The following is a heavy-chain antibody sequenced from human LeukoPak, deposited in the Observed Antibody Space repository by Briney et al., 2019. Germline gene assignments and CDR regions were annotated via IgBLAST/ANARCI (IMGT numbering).Heavy chain of an antibody. V-gene: IGHV3-30*18. Sequence: GRSLRLSCAASGFTLSSYGMHWIRQAPGKGLEWVAVISYDGSNKYYADSVKGRFTISRDNSKNTLYLQMNSLRAEDTAVYYCAKDRRDGGYPYYFDYWGQGTLVTVSS. CDR3: AKDRRDGGYPYYFDY. D-gene: IGHD5-12*01. CDR2: ISYDGSNK. J-gene: IGHJ4*02. CDR1: GFTLSSYG.